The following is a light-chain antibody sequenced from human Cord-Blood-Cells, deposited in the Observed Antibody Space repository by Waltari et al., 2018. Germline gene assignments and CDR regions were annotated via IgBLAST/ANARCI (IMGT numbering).Light chain of an antibody. V-gene: IGKV1-8*01. CDR2: AAS. CDR3: QQYYSYPLT. J-gene: IGKJ4*01. CDR1: QGISSY. Sequence: AIRMTQSPSSFSASTGDRVTITCRASQGISSYLAWYQQKPGEAPKLLIYAASTVQSGVPSRFSGSGSGTDFTLTISCLQSEDFATYYCQQYYSYPLTFGGGTKVEIK.